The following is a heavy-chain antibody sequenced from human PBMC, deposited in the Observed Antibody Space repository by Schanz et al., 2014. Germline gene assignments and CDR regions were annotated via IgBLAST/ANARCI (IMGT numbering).Heavy chain of an antibody. CDR3: AREQIMAAAGLVDC. Sequence: QAQLMESGGGVVQPGTSLILSCSASGFSLNTYGIHWFRQPAGKGLEWVAVIWYDENNKYYADSVKGRFTISRDNAKNSLYLQMSSLIAEDTAVYYCAREQIMAAAGLVDCWGQGTLVTVSS. CDR1: GFSLNTYG. D-gene: IGHD6-13*01. V-gene: IGHV3-33*01. CDR2: IWYDENNK. J-gene: IGHJ4*02.